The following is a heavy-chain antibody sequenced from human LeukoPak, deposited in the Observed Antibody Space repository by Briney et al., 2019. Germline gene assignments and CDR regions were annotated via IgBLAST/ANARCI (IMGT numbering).Heavy chain of an antibody. CDR1: GGSISSGGYY. CDR2: IYHSGST. J-gene: IGHJ6*03. Sequence: SETLSLTCTVSGGSISSGGYYWRWIRQPPGKGLEWIGYIYHSGSTYYNPSLKSRVTISVDRSKNQFSLKLSSVTAADTAVYYCARDKGSTYGYMDVWGKGTTVTVSS. CDR3: ARDKGSTYGYMDV. D-gene: IGHD3-10*01. V-gene: IGHV4-30-2*01.